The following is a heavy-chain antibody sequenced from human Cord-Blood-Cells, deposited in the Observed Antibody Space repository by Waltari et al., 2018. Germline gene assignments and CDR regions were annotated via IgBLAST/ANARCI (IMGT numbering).Heavy chain of an antibody. CDR1: GGSFSGYY. D-gene: IGHD2-2*01. V-gene: IGHV4-34*01. CDR2: INHSGST. CDR3: ARWVPDIVVVPAAIKDHYYYMDV. Sequence: QVQLQQWGAGLLKPSETLSLTCAVYGGSFSGYYWSWIRQLPGKGLEWIGEINHSGSTNYNPSLKSRVTISVDTSKNQFSLKLSSVIAADTAVYYCARWVPDIVVVPAAIKDHYYYMDVWGKGTTVTVSS. J-gene: IGHJ6*03.